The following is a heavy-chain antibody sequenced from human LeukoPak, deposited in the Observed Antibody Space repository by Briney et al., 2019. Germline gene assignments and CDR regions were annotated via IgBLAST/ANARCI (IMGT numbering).Heavy chain of an antibody. V-gene: IGHV1-18*01. CDR3: ARDTTLRYFDWLSDLIPYNWFDP. Sequence: ASVKVSCKASGYTFTSYGISWVRQAPGQGLEWMGWISAYNGNTNYAQKLQGRVTMTTDTSTSTAYMELRSLRSDDTAVYYCARDTTLRYFDWLSDLIPYNWFDPWGQGTLVTVSS. J-gene: IGHJ5*02. CDR1: GYTFTSYG. CDR2: ISAYNGNT. D-gene: IGHD3-9*01.